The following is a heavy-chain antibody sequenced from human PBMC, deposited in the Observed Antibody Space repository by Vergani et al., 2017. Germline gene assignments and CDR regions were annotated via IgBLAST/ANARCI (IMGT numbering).Heavy chain of an antibody. Sequence: QVHLVESGGGVVQPGRSLTLSCVASGFSFRGHGMHWVRQAPGKGLEWVAMISYDGDRRDYGDFAKGRFTISRDSSKTVYLQMNSMRVEDTAMYFCAKDLSYSTAWPRFDSRGQGTLGTVSS. D-gene: IGHD4-11*01. CDR3: AKDLSYSTAWPRFDS. V-gene: IGHV3-30*18. CDR2: ISYDGDRR. J-gene: IGHJ4*02. CDR1: GFSFRGHG.